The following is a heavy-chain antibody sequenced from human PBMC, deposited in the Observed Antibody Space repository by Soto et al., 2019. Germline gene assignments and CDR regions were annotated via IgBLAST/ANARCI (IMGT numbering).Heavy chain of an antibody. J-gene: IGHJ4*02. V-gene: IGHV5-51*01. D-gene: IGHD2-2*01. CDR1: GFTFTSYW. CDR3: AKHEGYCSTTTCSNFDY. CDR2: IYPGDSDS. Sequence: GESLKISCKGSGFTFTSYWIAWVRQMPGKGLEWMGIIYPGDSDSSYSPSFQGQVTISADKSINAAYLHWSSLKASDTAIYYCAKHEGYCSTTTCSNFDYWGQGTLVTVSS.